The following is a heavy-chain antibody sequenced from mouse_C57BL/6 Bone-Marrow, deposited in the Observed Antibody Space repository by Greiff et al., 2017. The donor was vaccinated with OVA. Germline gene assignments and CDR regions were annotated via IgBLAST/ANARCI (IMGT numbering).Heavy chain of an antibody. V-gene: IGHV3-8*01. Sequence: DVMLVESGPGLAKPSQTLSLPCSVPGYSITSDYWNWIRKFPGNKLEYMGYISYSGSTYYNPSLKSRISITRDTSKNQYYLQLNSVTTEDTATDDCARYCYGNYVACCDYGGQGTTLTVSS. D-gene: IGHD2-1*01. CDR3: ARYCYGNYVACCDY. CDR2: ISYSGST. J-gene: IGHJ2*01. CDR1: GYSITSDY.